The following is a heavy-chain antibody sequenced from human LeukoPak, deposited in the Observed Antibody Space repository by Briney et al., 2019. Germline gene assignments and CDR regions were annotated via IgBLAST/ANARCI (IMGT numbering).Heavy chain of an antibody. CDR2: IRQDGSDK. CDR3: TRVGYIDEGIDY. D-gene: IGHD5-24*01. CDR1: GFTFSSYW. Sequence: GGSLRLSCAASGFTFSSYWMSWVRQAPGKGLEWVANIRQDGSDKYYVDSVKGRFTISRDNAKNSLYLQMSSLRAEDTAIYYCTRVGYIDEGIDYWGQGTLVTVSS. J-gene: IGHJ4*02. V-gene: IGHV3-7*04.